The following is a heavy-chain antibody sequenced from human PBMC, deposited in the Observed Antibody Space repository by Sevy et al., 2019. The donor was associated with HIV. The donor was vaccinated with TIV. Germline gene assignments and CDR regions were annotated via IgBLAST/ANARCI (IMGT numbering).Heavy chain of an antibody. V-gene: IGHV1-69*13. CDR1: GGTFSSYA. Sequence: ASVKVSCKASGGTFSSYAISWVRQAPGQGLEWMGGIIPIFGTANYAQKFQGRVTITADESTSTAYMELSSLRSEDTAVYYCASSGPTHQHYYYGMDVWGQGTTVTVSS. CDR3: ASSGPTHQHYYYGMDV. J-gene: IGHJ6*02. D-gene: IGHD5-12*01. CDR2: IIPIFGTA.